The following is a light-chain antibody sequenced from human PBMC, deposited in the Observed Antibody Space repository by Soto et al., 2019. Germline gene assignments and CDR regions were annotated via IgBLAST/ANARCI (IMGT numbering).Light chain of an antibody. V-gene: IGKV1D-12*01. CDR1: QGIGSW. CDR3: QQTNTVPST. Sequence: DIQMTQSPSSVSASVGDRVTITCRASQGIGSWLAWYQHKPGKAPKLLIYAASNLQGGVPSRFSGSGSGTDFALTINSLQPEDFATYYCQQTNTVPSTFGQGTRLEIK. CDR2: AAS. J-gene: IGKJ5*01.